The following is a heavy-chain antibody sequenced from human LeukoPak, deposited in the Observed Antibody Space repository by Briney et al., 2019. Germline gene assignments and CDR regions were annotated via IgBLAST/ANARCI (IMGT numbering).Heavy chain of an antibody. D-gene: IGHD3-3*01. CDR2: ISGSGGST. V-gene: IGHV3-23*01. Sequence: GGSLRLSCAASGFTFSSYAMSWVRQAPGKGLEWVSAISGSGGSTYYADSVKGRFTISRDNSKNTLYLQMNSLRAEDTAVYYCAKSVRFLEWLPPYYFDYWGQGTLVTVSS. CDR1: GFTFSSYA. J-gene: IGHJ4*02. CDR3: AKSVRFLEWLPPYYFDY.